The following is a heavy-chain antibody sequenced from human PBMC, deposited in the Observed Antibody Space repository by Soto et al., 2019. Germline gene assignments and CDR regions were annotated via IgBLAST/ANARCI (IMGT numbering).Heavy chain of an antibody. D-gene: IGHD3-22*01. CDR2: ISYGGVNK. V-gene: IGHV3-30-3*01. CDR1: GFTFSTSV. J-gene: IGHJ4*02. CDR3: AREEFEDGRGHFDY. Sequence: QVQLVESGGGVVQPGGSLRLSCAASGFTFSTSVMHWVRQAPGKGLEWMAIISYGGVNKYYADSVKGRFTISRDISESTLYLQMNSLRTADTAVYYCAREEFEDGRGHFDYWGQGTLVSVSS.